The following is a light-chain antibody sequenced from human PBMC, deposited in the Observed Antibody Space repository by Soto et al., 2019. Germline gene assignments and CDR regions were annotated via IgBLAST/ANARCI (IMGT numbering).Light chain of an antibody. Sequence: EIVLTQSPGTLSLSPGQTATLSCRASQSVSSSYLAWYQQKPGQAPRLLIYGASSRATGIPDRFSGSGSGTDFTLTISCLQSEDFATYYCQQYYSYPRTFGQGTKVDIK. CDR3: QQYYSYPRT. V-gene: IGKV3-20*01. CDR2: GAS. CDR1: QSVSSSY. J-gene: IGKJ1*01.